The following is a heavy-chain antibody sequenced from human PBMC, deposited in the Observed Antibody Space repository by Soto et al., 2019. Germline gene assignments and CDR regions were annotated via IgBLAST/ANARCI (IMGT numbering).Heavy chain of an antibody. D-gene: IGHD2-21*01. CDR3: ARLRIATNNYKWFDP. Sequence: SETLSLTCSVSGATLNSGNYYWSWIRQVPGKGLEWIGHIYVTGAVDYNPSLRDRITISQDTSERQFSLNLRLVTAADTAVYYCARLRIATNNYKWFDPWGQGTLVTVSS. J-gene: IGHJ5*02. V-gene: IGHV4-31*02. CDR2: IYVTGAV. CDR1: GATLNSGNYY.